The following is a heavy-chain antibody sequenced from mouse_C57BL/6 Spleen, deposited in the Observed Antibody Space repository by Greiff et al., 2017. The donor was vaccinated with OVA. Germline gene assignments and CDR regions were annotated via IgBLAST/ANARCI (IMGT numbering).Heavy chain of an antibody. CDR2: IDPSDSET. D-gene: IGHD1-1*01. CDR1: GYTFTSYW. V-gene: IGHV1-52*01. CDR3: ASGGHGLGY. J-gene: IGHJ4*01. Sequence: VQLQQPGAELVRPGSSVKLSCKASGYTFTSYWMHWVKQRPIQGLEWIGKIDPSDSETHYNQKFKDKATLTVDKSSSTAYMQLSSLTSEDSAVYYCASGGHGLGYWGQGTSVTVSS.